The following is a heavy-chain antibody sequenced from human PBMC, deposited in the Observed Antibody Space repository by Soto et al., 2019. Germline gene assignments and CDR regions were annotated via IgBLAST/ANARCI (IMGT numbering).Heavy chain of an antibody. CDR3: ARGSLRGGNWYFDL. CDR1: GDSVSKNSAT. V-gene: IGHV6-1*01. CDR2: TYYRSKWYN. Sequence: QEQLQQSGPGLVKPSQTLSLTCAISGDSVSKNSATWNWIRQSPARGLEWLGRTYYRSKWYNDYAVSVKSRIPSNPDTSKNQFSLQLNSVAPEDTAVYYCARGSLRGGNWYFDLWGRGTLVTVSS. J-gene: IGHJ2*01. D-gene: IGHD3-16*01.